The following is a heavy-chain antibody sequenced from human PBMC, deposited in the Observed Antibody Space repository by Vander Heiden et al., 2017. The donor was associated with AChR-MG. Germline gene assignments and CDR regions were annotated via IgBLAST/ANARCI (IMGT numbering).Heavy chain of an antibody. CDR1: GFTFSNDV. D-gene: IGHD2-2*03. CDR2: IRGTGGTT. V-gene: IGHV3-23*01. Sequence: EVQLLESVGGLVQPGGSLRLSCAASGFTFSNDVMSLVRLAPGKGLEWVSAIRGTGGTTYYADSVNGWFPLARDNSKNTLFLQLDSLRADHPAVYYCAKGGGGWIMPSKRYFQHW. CDR3: AKGGGGWIMPSKRYFQH. J-gene: IGHJ1*01.